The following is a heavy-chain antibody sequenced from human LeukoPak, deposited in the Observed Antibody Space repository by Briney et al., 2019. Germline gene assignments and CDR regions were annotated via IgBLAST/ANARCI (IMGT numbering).Heavy chain of an antibody. Sequence: GGSLRLSCAASGFTFSDYYMSWIRQAPGKGLVWLSYISGSSTDTNYADSVKGRFTISRDNAKNSLYLQINSLRVEDTAFYYCARVISISSGFYAYWGQGTLVTVSS. CDR1: GFTFSDYY. CDR3: ARVISISSGFYAY. D-gene: IGHD3-22*01. V-gene: IGHV3-11*06. J-gene: IGHJ4*02. CDR2: ISGSSTDT.